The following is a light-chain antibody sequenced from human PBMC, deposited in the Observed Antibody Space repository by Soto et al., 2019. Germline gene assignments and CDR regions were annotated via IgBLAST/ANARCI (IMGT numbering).Light chain of an antibody. J-gene: IGLJ2*01. CDR2: LNSDGSH. CDR1: SGHSSNA. Sequence: QSVLTQSPSASASLGASVKLTCTLSSGHSSNAIAWHQQQPEKGPRFLMKLNSDGSHSKGDGIPDRFSGSSSGAERYLTISSLQSDDEADYYCQTWGTGIQVFGGGTKLTVL. V-gene: IGLV4-69*01. CDR3: QTWGTGIQV.